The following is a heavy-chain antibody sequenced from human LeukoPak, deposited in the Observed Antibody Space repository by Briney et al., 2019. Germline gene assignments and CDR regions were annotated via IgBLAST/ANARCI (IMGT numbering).Heavy chain of an antibody. V-gene: IGHV3-7*01. J-gene: IGHJ6*03. CDR1: GFTFSSYW. CDR2: IKQDGSEK. Sequence: GSLRLSCAASGFTFSSYWMSWVRQAPGKGLEWVANIKQDGSEKYYVDSVKGRFTISRDNAKNSLYLQMNSLRAEDTAVYYCARDRPQTKRILGATTNYYYYYYMDVWGKGTTVTISS. CDR3: ARDRPQTKRILGATTNYYYYYYMDV. D-gene: IGHD1-26*01.